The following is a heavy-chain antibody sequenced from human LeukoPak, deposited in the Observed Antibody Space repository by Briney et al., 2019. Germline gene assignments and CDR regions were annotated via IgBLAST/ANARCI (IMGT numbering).Heavy chain of an antibody. CDR2: INWNSADI. J-gene: IGHJ4*02. CDR1: GFSLDDKA. Sequence: GGSLRLSCAASGFSLDDKAMHWVRQAPGKGLEWVSGINWNSADIVYADSVKGRFTISRDNAKSSLYLQMNTLRGEDTPLYYAIGQTPELFGSGSSFHSWGQGTLVIVSS. V-gene: IGHV3-9*01. D-gene: IGHD3-10*01. CDR3: IGQTPELFGSGSSFHS.